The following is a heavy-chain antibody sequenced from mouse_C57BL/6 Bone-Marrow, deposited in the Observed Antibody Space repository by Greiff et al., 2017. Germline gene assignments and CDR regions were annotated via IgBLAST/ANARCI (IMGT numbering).Heavy chain of an antibody. Sequence: DVQLQESGAELVKPGSSVTMSCKTSGYTFTSYGINWLKQRPGQGLEWIGYFYIGNGYTEYNEKLKDKATLTSDTSSNTAYMQLSSLTSEDSAIYFCARDYYGNYDYWGQGTTLTVSS. D-gene: IGHD2-1*01. CDR2: FYIGNGYT. J-gene: IGHJ2*01. V-gene: IGHV1-58*01. CDR3: ARDYYGNYDY. CDR1: GYTFTSYG.